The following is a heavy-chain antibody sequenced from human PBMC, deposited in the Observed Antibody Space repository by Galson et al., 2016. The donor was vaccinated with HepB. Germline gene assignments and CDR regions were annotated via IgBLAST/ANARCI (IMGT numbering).Heavy chain of an antibody. CDR1: GGSISGYY. CDR3: ARGSTGEYWDFDL. CDR2: IYYSGSS. D-gene: IGHD1-1*01. V-gene: IGHV4-59*01. J-gene: IGHJ2*01. Sequence: LTCTVSGGSISGYYWSWIRQPPGKRPEWIAYIYYSGSSDYNPSLKSRVTISVDRSNDQVSLKLSSATAADTAVYYCARGSTGEYWDFDLWGRGTLVTVSS.